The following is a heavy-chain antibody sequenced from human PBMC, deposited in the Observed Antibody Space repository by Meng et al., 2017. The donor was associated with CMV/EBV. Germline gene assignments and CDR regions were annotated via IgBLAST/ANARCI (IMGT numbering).Heavy chain of an antibody. V-gene: IGHV1-69*05. CDR1: GGTFSSYA. D-gene: IGHD6-13*01. CDR2: IIPIFGTA. J-gene: IGHJ5*02. CDR3: ARDRVKAAGQIWATNWFDP. Sequence: SVKVSCKASGGTFSSYAISWVRQAPGQGLEWMGGIIPIFGTANYAQKFQGRVTITTDESTSTAYMELSSLRSEDTAVCYCARDRVKAAGQIWATNWFDPWGQGTLVTVSS.